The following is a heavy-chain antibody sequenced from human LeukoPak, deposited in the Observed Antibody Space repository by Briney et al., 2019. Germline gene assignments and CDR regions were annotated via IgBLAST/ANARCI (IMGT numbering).Heavy chain of an antibody. CDR2: ISYDGSNK. J-gene: IGHJ4*02. CDR1: GFTFSSYA. CDR3: AKDLSRQDYYFDY. Sequence: GGSLRLSCAASGFTFSSYAMHWVRQAPGKGLEWVAVISYDGSNKYYADSVKGRFTISRDNSKNTLYLQMNSLRAEDTAMYYCAKDLSRQDYYFDYWGQGTLVTVSS. V-gene: IGHV3-30-3*01.